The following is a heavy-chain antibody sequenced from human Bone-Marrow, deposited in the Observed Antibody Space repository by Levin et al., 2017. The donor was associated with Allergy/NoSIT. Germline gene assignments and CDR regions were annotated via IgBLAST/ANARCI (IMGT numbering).Heavy chain of an antibody. Sequence: GGSLRLSCAASGFGFHNFGMNWVRQAPGKGLEWVSYISGSMSAIHYADSVKGRFTISRDNGKNSLHLQMNSLRAEDTAVFYCARERDYAVEAKSVDYWGQGTLVTVSS. CDR1: GFGFHNFG. CDR2: ISGSMSAI. CDR3: ARERDYAVEAKSVDY. J-gene: IGHJ4*02. V-gene: IGHV3-48*01. D-gene: IGHD3-16*01.